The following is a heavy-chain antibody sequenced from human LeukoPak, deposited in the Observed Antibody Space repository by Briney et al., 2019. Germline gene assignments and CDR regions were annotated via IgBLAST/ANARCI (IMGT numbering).Heavy chain of an antibody. CDR1: GFTFSSYW. CDR2: IKQDGSEK. CDR3: ARVWDGYIFDY. V-gene: IGHV3-7*01. Sequence: PGGSLRLSCAASGFTFSSYWLSWVRQAPGKGLEWVANIKQDGSEKYYVDSVKGRFTISRDNAKNSLYLQMNSLRAEDTAVYYCARVWDGYIFDYWGQGTLVTVSS. J-gene: IGHJ4*02. D-gene: IGHD5-24*01.